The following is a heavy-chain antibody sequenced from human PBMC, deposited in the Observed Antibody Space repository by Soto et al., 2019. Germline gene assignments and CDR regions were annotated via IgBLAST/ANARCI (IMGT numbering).Heavy chain of an antibody. CDR2: ISGSGGST. CDR1: GFTFSSYA. Sequence: EVQLVESGGGLVKPGGSLRLACAASGFTFSSYAMSWVRQAPGKGLEWVSAISGSGGSTYYADSVKGRFTISRDNSKNTPYMNMNSLRAEDTVVYYCAGVYCGCDCYMGAFFDYWGQGTLVTVSS. CDR3: AGVYCGCDCYMGAFFDY. J-gene: IGHJ4*02. D-gene: IGHD2-21*02. V-gene: IGHV3-23*04.